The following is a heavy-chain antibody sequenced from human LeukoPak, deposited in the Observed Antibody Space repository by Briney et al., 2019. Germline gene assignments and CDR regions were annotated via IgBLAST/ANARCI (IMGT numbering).Heavy chain of an antibody. CDR3: AREGRLIAARPGVDY. CDR2: INPNSGGT. D-gene: IGHD6-6*01. V-gene: IGHV1-2*02. J-gene: IGHJ4*02. CDR1: GYTLTGYY. Sequence: ASVKVSCKASGYTLTGYYMHWVRQAPGQGLEWMGWINPNSGGTNYAQKFQGRVTMTRDTSISTAYMELSRLRSDDTAVYYCAREGRLIAARPGVDYWGQGTLVTVSS.